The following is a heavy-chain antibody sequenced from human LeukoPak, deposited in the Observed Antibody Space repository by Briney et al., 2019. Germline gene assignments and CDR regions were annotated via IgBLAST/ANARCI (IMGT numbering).Heavy chain of an antibody. J-gene: IGHJ3*02. CDR2: IDSDGSKT. CDR1: GFTFSSHL. D-gene: IGHD3-22*01. CDR3: AKDIGADYYYDSSGYFI. V-gene: IGHV3-74*01. Sequence: GGSLRLSCVASGFTFSSHLMHWVRQVPGKGLVWVSRIDSDGSKTDYADSVKGRFTFSRDNSKNSLYLQMNSLRTEDTALYYCAKDIGADYYYDSSGYFIWGQGTMVTVSS.